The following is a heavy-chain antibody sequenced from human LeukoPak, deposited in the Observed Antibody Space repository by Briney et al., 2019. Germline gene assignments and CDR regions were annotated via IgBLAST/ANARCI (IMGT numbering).Heavy chain of an antibody. CDR2: MNPNSGNT. V-gene: IGHV1-8*01. J-gene: IGHJ4*02. CDR1: GYTFTSYD. CDR3: ARDHSNWNYAPDF. D-gene: IGHD1-7*01. Sequence: ASVKVSCKASGYTFTSYDINWVRQATGQGLEWMGWMNPNSGNTGYAQKFRDRVTMSTDTSTGTAYLDVRSLTSDDTAVYYCARDHSNWNYAPDFWGQGTLVIVSS.